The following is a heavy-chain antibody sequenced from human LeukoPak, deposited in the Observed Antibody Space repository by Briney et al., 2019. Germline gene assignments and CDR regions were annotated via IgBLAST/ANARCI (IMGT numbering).Heavy chain of an antibody. Sequence: GGSLRLSCAASGFTFSSYSMNWVRQAPGKGLEWVSSISSRSGYIYYADSVKGRFTISRDNAKNSLYLQMNSLRAEDTAVYYCASYLIGAYYYYMDVWGKGTTVTVSS. CDR1: GFTFSSYS. CDR3: ASYLIGAYYYYMDV. CDR2: ISSRSGYI. J-gene: IGHJ6*03. V-gene: IGHV3-21*01. D-gene: IGHD3-22*01.